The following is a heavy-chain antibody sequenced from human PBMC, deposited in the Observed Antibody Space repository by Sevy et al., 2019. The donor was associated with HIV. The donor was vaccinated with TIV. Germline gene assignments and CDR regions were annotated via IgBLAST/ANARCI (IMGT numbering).Heavy chain of an antibody. CDR3: VKEATAHRKIRFCFGDNCFYNWFDI. CDR1: EFTFSDYA. D-gene: IGHD1-1*01. V-gene: IGHV3-30*09. CDR2: VSDEGIKD. J-gene: IGHJ5*02. Sequence: GGPLRLSCTASEFTFSDYAMHWVRQTPGKGLEWVAIVSDEGIKDDYADSVKGRFAISRDNSRNTLYLQMNSLTPDDTAVYFCVKEATAHRKIRFCFGDNCFYNWFDIWGQGVLVTVSS.